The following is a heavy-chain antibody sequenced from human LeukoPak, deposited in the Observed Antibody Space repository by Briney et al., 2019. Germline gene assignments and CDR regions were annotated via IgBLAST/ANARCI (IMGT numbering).Heavy chain of an antibody. CDR1: GGSITSDH. V-gene: IGHV4-4*09. J-gene: IGHJ4*02. Sequence: SETLSLTCTISGGSITSDHWGWIRQPPGKGLEPVGYIHTTGSTDYSPSLRSRVTISMDTSKNQFSLNLRSVTAADTAIYYCATHLFGKGLEYWGQGILVTVSS. CDR3: ATHLFGKGLEY. D-gene: IGHD2-21*01. CDR2: IHTTGST.